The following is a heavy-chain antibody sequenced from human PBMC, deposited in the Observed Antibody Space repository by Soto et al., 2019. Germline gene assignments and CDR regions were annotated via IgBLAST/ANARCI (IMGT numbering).Heavy chain of an antibody. Sequence: GGSLRLSCAASGFTFSSYSMNWVRQAPGKGLEWVSSISSSSSYIYYADSVKGRFTISRDNAKNSLYLQMNSLRAEDTAVYYCAREEYDFWSGYRREEFDPWGQGTLVTVSS. J-gene: IGHJ5*02. V-gene: IGHV3-21*01. CDR3: AREEYDFWSGYRREEFDP. CDR2: ISSSSSYI. D-gene: IGHD3-3*01. CDR1: GFTFSSYS.